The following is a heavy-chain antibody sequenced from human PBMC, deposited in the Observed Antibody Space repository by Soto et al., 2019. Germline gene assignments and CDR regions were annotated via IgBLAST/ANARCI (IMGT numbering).Heavy chain of an antibody. CDR2: IIPIFGTA. J-gene: IGHJ6*02. D-gene: IGHD6-13*01. CDR3: ARDRIAAAGTVYYGMDV. CDR1: GGTFSSYA. Sequence: ASVKVSCKASGGTFSSYAISWVRQAPGQGLEWMGGIIPIFGTANYAQKFQGRVTITADKSTSTAYMELSSLRSEDTAVYYCARDRIAAAGTVYYGMDVWGQGTTVTVSS. V-gene: IGHV1-69*06.